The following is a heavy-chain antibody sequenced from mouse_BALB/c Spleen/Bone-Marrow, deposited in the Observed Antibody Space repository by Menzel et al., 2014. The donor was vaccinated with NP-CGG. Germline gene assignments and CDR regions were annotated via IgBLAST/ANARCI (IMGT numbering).Heavy chain of an antibody. Sequence: EVMLVESGGGLVQPGGSRKLSCAASGFTFSSFGMHWVRQAPEKGLEWVAYISSGSTTTYYADTVKGRFTISRDNPKNTLFLQMTSLRSEDTAIYYCARDYYGSIYFDYWGQGTTLTVSS. V-gene: IGHV5-17*02. J-gene: IGHJ2*01. CDR3: ARDYYGSIYFDY. CDR1: GFTFSSFG. CDR2: ISSGSTTT. D-gene: IGHD1-1*01.